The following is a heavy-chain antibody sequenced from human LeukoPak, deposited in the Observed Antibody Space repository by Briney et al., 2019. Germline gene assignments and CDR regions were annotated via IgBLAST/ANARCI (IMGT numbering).Heavy chain of an antibody. CDR3: ARDRSSSYTRDWFDP. J-gene: IGHJ5*02. D-gene: IGHD6-13*01. V-gene: IGHV4-4*07. CDR1: GGSINGYY. Sequence: PSETLSLTCTVSGGSINGYYWSWIRQPAGKGLEWIGSIYNSESINYNPSLKSRVTISIEKTKNKFSLKLNSVTAADTAVYYCARDRSSSYTRDWFDPWGQGALVTVSS. CDR2: IYNSESI.